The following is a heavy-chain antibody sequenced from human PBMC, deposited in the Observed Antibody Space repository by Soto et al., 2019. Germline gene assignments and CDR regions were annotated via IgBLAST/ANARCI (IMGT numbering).Heavy chain of an antibody. CDR2: ISYSGTT. V-gene: IGHV4-59*01. Sequence: QVQLQESGPGLVKPSETLSLTCTVSGGSISSYHWSWIRQPPGKGLEWIGYISYSGTTNYTPSLKSRVTISVDTSKNQSSLKLSSGTAADTAVFYGAREGVSGGWYYYYGLDVWGHGTTVTDSS. CDR1: GGSISSYH. CDR3: AREGVSGGWYYYYGLDV. J-gene: IGHJ6*02. D-gene: IGHD3-10*01.